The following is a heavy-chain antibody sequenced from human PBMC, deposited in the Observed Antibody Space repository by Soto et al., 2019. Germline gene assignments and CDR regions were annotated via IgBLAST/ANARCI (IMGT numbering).Heavy chain of an antibody. Sequence: GGSLRLSCAVSGFTFSNAWMNWVRQAPGKGLEWVGRIKSKIDGGATDYAAPVEGRFTISRDDSKNTLYLHMNSLKTEDTAVYYCNTDPFYTYVWGSMDYWGQGTLVTVSS. J-gene: IGHJ4*02. CDR3: NTDPFYTYVWGSMDY. D-gene: IGHD3-16*01. CDR1: GFTFSNAW. V-gene: IGHV3-15*07. CDR2: IKSKIDGGAT.